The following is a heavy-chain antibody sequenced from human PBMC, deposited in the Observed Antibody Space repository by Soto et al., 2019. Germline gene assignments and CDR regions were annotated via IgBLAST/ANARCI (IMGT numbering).Heavy chain of an antibody. CDR3: ASGIQLWLRRINTGYSG. CDR1: GGTFSTYA. J-gene: IGHJ4*02. D-gene: IGHD5-18*01. V-gene: IGHV1-69*12. CDR2: IIPMFGTA. Sequence: QVQLVQSGAEVKKPESSVKVSCKAPGGTFSTYAISWVRQAPGQGLEWMGGIIPMFGTANYAERFQDRVTITADESTNTVSTERSSLRSEDTAVYFCASGIQLWLRRINTGYSGWGQGTLVTVSS.